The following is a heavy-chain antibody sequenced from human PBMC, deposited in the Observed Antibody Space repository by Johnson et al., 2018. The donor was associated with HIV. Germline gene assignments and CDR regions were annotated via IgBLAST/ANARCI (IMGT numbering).Heavy chain of an antibody. J-gene: IGHJ3*02. V-gene: IGHV3-13*01. CDR1: GFTFSSYA. Sequence: VQLVESGGGVVRPGGSLRLSCAASGFTFSSYAMHWVRQAPGKGLEWVSGITTAGDTYYPGSVKGRFTIFRENVKNSLYLQMNSLRAGDTAVYYCARGVLAFDIWGQGTMVTVSS. D-gene: IGHD5/OR15-5a*01. CDR3: ARGVLAFDI. CDR2: ITTAGDT.